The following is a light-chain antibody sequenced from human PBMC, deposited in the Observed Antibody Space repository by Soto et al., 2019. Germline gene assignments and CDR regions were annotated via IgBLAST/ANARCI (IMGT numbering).Light chain of an antibody. CDR3: QSYDSSLPVV. Sequence: QSVLTQPPSVSGAPGQRVTISCTGSSSNIGAGYDVHWYQQLPGTAPKLLIYGNSNRPSGVPDRFSGSKSGTSASLAITGLQAEDEADYYCQSYDSSLPVVFGGGPKLTVL. CDR1: SSNIGAGYD. J-gene: IGLJ2*01. V-gene: IGLV1-40*01. CDR2: GNS.